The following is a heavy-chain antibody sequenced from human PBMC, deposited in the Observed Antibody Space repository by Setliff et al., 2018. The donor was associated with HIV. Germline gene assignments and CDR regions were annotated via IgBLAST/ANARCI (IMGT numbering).Heavy chain of an antibody. J-gene: IGHJ4*02. CDR3: ARGRGESRTNYFDY. V-gene: IGHV3-53*01. CDR2: IYTGGTT. CDR1: GFAISGTY. Sequence: PGGSLRLSCAASGFAISGTYMTWVRQAPGKGLEWVSVIYTGGTTFYADSVMGRFTISRDISKNTLYLQMNSLRAEDTAVYFCARGRGESRTNYFDYWGQGTLVTVSS.